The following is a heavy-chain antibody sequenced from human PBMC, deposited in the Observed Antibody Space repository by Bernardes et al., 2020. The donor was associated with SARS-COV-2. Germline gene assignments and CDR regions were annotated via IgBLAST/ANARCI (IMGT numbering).Heavy chain of an antibody. D-gene: IGHD1-20*01. CDR3: ARTSIEITGPAFDI. V-gene: IGHV4-39*01. J-gene: IGHJ3*02. Sequence: SETLSLTCTVSGDSIVHARYYWGWIRQPPGKGLEWIGNIYYTGKTYYNPSLNSRVIISLDPSKNRISLNLSSVTAADTAVYYCARTSIEITGPAFDIWGQGKLVPVSS. CDR2: IYYTGKT. CDR1: GDSIVHARYY.